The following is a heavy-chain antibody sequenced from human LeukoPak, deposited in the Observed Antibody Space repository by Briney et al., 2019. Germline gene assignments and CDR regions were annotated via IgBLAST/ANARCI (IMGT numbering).Heavy chain of an antibody. CDR2: ISTTSAYL. D-gene: IGHD2-2*01. Sequence: GGSLRLSCAASGFTFDDYAMHWVRQAPGKGLEWVSSISTTSAYLKYADSVKGRFTVSRDNAKNSLYLQMNSLRAEDTAVYYCAADCSSTSCLGYWGLGTLVTVSS. V-gene: IGHV3-21*01. CDR3: AADCSSTSCLGY. CDR1: GFTFDDYA. J-gene: IGHJ4*02.